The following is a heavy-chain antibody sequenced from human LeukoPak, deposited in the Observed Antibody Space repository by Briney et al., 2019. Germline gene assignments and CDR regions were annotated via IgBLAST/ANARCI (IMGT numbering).Heavy chain of an antibody. CDR1: GYTFTSYY. Sequence: ASVKVSCKASGYTFTSYYMHWVRQAPGQGLEWMGIINPSGGSTSYAQKFQGRVTMTRDTSTSTVYMELSSLRSEDTAVYYCAREGGLYCSSTSCYYYWGQGTLVTVFS. CDR3: AREGGLYCSSTSCYYY. CDR2: INPSGGST. D-gene: IGHD2-2*01. J-gene: IGHJ4*02. V-gene: IGHV1-46*01.